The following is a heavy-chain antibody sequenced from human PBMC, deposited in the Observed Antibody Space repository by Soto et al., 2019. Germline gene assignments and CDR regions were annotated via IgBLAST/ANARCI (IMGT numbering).Heavy chain of an antibody. CDR2: ISAYNGNT. D-gene: IGHD3-16*01. CDR1: GYTFTNFG. CDR3: ARGGTPIDY. J-gene: IGHJ4*02. Sequence: QVQLVQSGAEVKKPGASVKVSCKASGYTFTNFGISLVRQAPGQGIEWMGWISAYNGNTNYAQNFQGRVTMTTDTSTSTAYIELRSLRSDDTSVDYWARGGTPIDYWGQGTLVTVSS. V-gene: IGHV1-18*01.